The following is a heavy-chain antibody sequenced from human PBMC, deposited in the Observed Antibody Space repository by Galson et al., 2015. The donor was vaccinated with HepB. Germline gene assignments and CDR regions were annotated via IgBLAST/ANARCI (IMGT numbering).Heavy chain of an antibody. D-gene: IGHD2-8*01. CDR3: ARGIVLMVYAMRRWFDP. V-gene: IGHV1-2*02. J-gene: IGHJ5*02. Sequence: SVKVSCKASGYTFTGYYMHWVRQAPGQGLEWMGWINPNSGGTNYAQKFQGRVTMTRDTSISTAYMELSRLRSDDTAVYYCARGIVLMVYAMRRWFDPWGQGTLVTVSS. CDR2: INPNSGGT. CDR1: GYTFTGYY.